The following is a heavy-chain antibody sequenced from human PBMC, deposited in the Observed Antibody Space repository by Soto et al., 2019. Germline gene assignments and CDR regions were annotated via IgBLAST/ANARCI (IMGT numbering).Heavy chain of an antibody. D-gene: IGHD6-13*01. Sequence: GGSLRLSCAASGFTFSSYAMHWVRQAPGKGLEWVAVISYDGSNKYYADSVKGRFTISRDNSKNTLYLQMNSLRAEDTAVYYCASTDVFRYSSSWYGALDYWGQGTLVTVSS. CDR2: ISYDGSNK. V-gene: IGHV3-30-3*01. CDR3: ASTDVFRYSSSWYGALDY. J-gene: IGHJ4*02. CDR1: GFTFSSYA.